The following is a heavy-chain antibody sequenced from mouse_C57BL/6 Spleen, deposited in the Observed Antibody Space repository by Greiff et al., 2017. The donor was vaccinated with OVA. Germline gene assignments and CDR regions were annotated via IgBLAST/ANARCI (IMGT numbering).Heavy chain of an antibody. CDR3: ARSDPVMDY. Sequence: VQLVESGAELVRPGASVKLSCKASGYTFTDYYINWVKQRPGQGLEWIARIYPGSGNTYYNEKFKGKATLTAEKSSSTAYMQLSSLTSEDSAVYFCARSDPVMDYWGQGTSVTVSS. J-gene: IGHJ4*01. CDR1: GYTFTDYY. CDR2: IYPGSGNT. V-gene: IGHV1-76*01.